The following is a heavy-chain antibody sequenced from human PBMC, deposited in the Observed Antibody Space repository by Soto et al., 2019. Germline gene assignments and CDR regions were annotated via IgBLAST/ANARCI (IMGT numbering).Heavy chain of an antibody. V-gene: IGHV3-30-3*01. J-gene: IGHJ6*02. Sequence: GGSLRLSCAASGFTFSSYAMHWVRQAPGKGLEWVAVISYDGSNKYYADSVKGRFTISRDNSKNTLYLQMNSLRAEDTVVYYCARDEQWREYYYYGMDVWGQGTTVTVSS. CDR2: ISYDGSNK. CDR3: ARDEQWREYYYYGMDV. CDR1: GFTFSSYA. D-gene: IGHD6-19*01.